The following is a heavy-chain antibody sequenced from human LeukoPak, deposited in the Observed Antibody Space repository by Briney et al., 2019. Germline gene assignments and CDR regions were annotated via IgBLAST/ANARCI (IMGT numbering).Heavy chain of an antibody. D-gene: IGHD3-22*01. Sequence: GGSLRLSCAASGFTFSDYYMSWIRQAPGKGLEWVSYISSSGSTIYYADSVKGRFTISRDNSKNTLYLQMNSLRAEDTAVYYCAKPGQWLLTPHDAFDIWGQGTMVTVSS. V-gene: IGHV3-11*01. CDR2: ISSSGSTI. CDR1: GFTFSDYY. CDR3: AKPGQWLLTPHDAFDI. J-gene: IGHJ3*02.